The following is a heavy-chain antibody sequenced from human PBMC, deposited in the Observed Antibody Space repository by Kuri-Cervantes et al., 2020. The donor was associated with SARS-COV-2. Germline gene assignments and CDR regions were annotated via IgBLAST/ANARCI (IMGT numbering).Heavy chain of an antibody. V-gene: IGHV4-34*01. CDR1: GGSFRCYY. CDR2: INHSGST. J-gene: IGHJ4*02. D-gene: IGHD4-23*01. Sequence: SQTLALTCSVHGGSFRCYYWSWIRQPPGKGLEWIGEINHSGSTNYNPSLKSRVTISVDTSKNQFPLKLSSVTAADTAVYYCARVKSVVTPDIDYWGQGTLVTVSS. CDR3: ARVKSVVTPDIDY.